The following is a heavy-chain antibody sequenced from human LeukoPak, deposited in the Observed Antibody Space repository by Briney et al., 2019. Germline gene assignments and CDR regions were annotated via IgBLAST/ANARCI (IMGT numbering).Heavy chain of an antibody. CDR1: GGSISSGDYY. D-gene: IGHD3-10*01. J-gene: IGHJ6*04. CDR2: IYYSGST. CDR3: ARDYYYGSGTEYCYYGMDV. V-gene: IGHV4-30-4*01. Sequence: SQTLSLTCTVSGGSISSGDYYWSWIRQPPGKGLEWIGYIYYSGSTYYNPSLKSRVTISVDTSKNQFSLKLSSVTAADTAVYYCARDYYYGSGTEYCYYGMDVWGKGTTATVSS.